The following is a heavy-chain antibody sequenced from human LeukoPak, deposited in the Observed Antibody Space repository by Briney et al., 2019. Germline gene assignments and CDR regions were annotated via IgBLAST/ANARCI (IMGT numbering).Heavy chain of an antibody. D-gene: IGHD3-10*01. J-gene: IGHJ4*02. CDR2: IYSGGST. CDR3: ATWPGAWYGEDN. Sequence: ETLSLTCTVSGGSMTTYYWSWIRQPPGKGLEWVSVIYSGGSTYYADSVKGRFTISRDSSQNALSLQMSSLRAEDTALYYCATWPGAWYGEDNWGQGTLVTVSS. V-gene: IGHV3-53*01. CDR1: GGSMTTYY.